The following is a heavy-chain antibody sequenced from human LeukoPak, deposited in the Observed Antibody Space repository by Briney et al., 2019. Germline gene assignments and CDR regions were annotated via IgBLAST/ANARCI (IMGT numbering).Heavy chain of an antibody. D-gene: IGHD3-10*01. CDR3: AREVYYYGSGSYFNY. V-gene: IGHV4-4*07. J-gene: IGHJ4*02. CDR1: GGSISSYY. Sequence: SETLPLTCTVSGGSISSYYWSWIRQPAGKGLEWIGRIYTSGSTNYNPSLKSRVTMSVDTSKNQFSLKLSSVTAADTAVYYCAREVYYYGSGSYFNYWGQGTLVTVSS. CDR2: IYTSGST.